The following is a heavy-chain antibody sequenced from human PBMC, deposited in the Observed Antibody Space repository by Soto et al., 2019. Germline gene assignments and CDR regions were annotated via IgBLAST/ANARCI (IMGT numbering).Heavy chain of an antibody. CDR2: INHSGST. J-gene: IGHJ6*03. V-gene: IGHV4-34*01. CDR1: GGSFSGYY. Sequence: SETLSLTCAVYGGSFSGYYWSWIRQPPGKGLEWIGEINHSGSTNYNPSLKSRVTISVDTSKNQFSLKLSSVTAADTAVYYCARVIRPWSTVTTRIQSGYYYYYMDVWGKGTTVTVSS. CDR3: ARVIRPWSTVTTRIQSGYYYYYMDV. D-gene: IGHD4-17*01.